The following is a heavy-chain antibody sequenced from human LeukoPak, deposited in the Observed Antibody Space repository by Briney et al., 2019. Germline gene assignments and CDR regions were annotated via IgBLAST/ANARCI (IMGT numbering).Heavy chain of an antibody. J-gene: IGHJ4*02. CDR3: ARVGYYPNSGSTFDY. CDR1: GGSFSEYY. CDR2: LNHRGST. V-gene: IGHV4-34*01. Sequence: SETLSLTCAVYGGSFSEYYWTWIRQPPGKGLEWIGELNHRGSTNYYPSLKSRVSLSVDTSKNQFSLRLNSVTAADSAVYFCARVGYYPNSGSTFDYWGLGTLVTVSS. D-gene: IGHD3-10*01.